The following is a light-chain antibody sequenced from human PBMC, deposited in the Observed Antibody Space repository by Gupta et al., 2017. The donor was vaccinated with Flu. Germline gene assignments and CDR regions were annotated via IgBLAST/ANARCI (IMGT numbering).Light chain of an antibody. CDR2: KNN. CDR1: SSNIGTFD. J-gene: IGLJ3*02. Sequence: QSVLTQPPSASGTPVQKVTISCSGSSSNIGTFDVFWYLQVPGAAPQLLIKKNNQRPAGVQERLSGSKSGTSASLAVSGLRSEDEGDYYCAVWDDSLNGRVFGGGTKLTV. V-gene: IGLV1-47*01. CDR3: AVWDDSLNGRV.